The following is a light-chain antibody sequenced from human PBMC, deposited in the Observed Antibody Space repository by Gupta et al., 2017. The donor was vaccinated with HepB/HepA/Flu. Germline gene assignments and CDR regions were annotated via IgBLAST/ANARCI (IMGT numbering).Light chain of an antibody. CDR2: GNS. V-gene: IGLV1-40*01. CDR1: SSNIGAGYD. CDR3: QSYDSSLSGVV. Sequence: QSVLTQPPSVSGAPGQRVTISCTGSSSNIGAGYDVHWYQQLPGTAPKLLIYGNSNRPSGVPDRFSGSKSGTSASRAIKGLQAEDEAEDYCQSYDSSLSGVVFGGGTKLTVL. J-gene: IGLJ2*01.